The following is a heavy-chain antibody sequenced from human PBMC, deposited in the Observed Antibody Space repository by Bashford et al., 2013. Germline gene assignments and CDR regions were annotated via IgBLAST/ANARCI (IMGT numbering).Heavy chain of an antibody. Sequence: VRQAPGKGLEWVSGISGSADTTYYADSVKGRLTISRDNSKNTLYLQMNSLTPEDTATYYCAKADTMLRGLIGSFFHYWGQGTVVTVSS. CDR3: AKADTMLRGLIGSFFHY. V-gene: IGHV3-23*01. D-gene: IGHD3-10*01. J-gene: IGHJ4*02. CDR2: ISGSADTT.